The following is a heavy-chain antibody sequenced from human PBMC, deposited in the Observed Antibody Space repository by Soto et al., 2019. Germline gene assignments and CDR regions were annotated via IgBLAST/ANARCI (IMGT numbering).Heavy chain of an antibody. CDR2: TTGNGDTT. D-gene: IGHD3-10*01. CDR3: ALDRPNYFGSGGGYYKSGGDH. J-gene: IGHJ5*02. CDR1: GFTFRVYA. Sequence: EVQLLESGGGVVQTGGSLRLSCAASGFTFRVYAMSWVRQAPGRGLEWVSSTTGNGDTTYYPDSVKGRFTIARANSKNTLFLQMNSRRVDDPAFYYCALDRPNYFGSGGGYYKSGGDHWGQGILVTVSS. V-gene: IGHV3-23*01.